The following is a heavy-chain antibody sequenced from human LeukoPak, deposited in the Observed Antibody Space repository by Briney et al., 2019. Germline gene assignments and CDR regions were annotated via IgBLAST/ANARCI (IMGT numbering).Heavy chain of an antibody. V-gene: IGHV1-69*02. CDR1: GGTFSSYT. Sequence: SVKVSCKASGGTFSSYTISWVRQAPGQGLEWMGRIIPILGIANYAQKLQGRVTMTTDTSTSTAYMELRSLRSDDTAVYYCARSPGVPAAISSYYWGQGTQLTVSS. D-gene: IGHD2-2*01. CDR3: ARSPGVPAAISSYY. CDR2: IIPILGIA. J-gene: IGHJ4*02.